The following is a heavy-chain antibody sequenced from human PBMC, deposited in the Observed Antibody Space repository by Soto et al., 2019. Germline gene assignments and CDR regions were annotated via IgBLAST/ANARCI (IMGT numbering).Heavy chain of an antibody. CDR3: ARDGELHSKTDYYYYGMDV. D-gene: IGHD1-7*01. CDR1: GYTFTSYG. CDR2: ISAYNGNT. Sequence: ASVKVSCKASGYTFTSYGISWVRQAPGQGLEWMGWISAYNGNTNYAQKLQGRVTMTTDTSTSTAYMELRSLRSDDTAVYYCARDGELHSKTDYYYYGMDVWGQGTTVTVSS. V-gene: IGHV1-18*01. J-gene: IGHJ6*02.